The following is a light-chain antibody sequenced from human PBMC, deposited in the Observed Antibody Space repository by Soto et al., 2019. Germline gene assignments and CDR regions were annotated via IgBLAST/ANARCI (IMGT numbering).Light chain of an antibody. CDR1: SSDVGSFNF. CDR3: CSDAGSSTYV. Sequence: QSVLTQPASVSGSPGQSVTISCTRTSSDVGSFNFVSWYQQHPGKAPKVVIYEVTKRPSGVSNRFSGSKSGNTASLTIYGLQADDEADYSCCSDAGSSTYVFGTGTKVTVL. V-gene: IGLV2-23*02. CDR2: EVT. J-gene: IGLJ1*01.